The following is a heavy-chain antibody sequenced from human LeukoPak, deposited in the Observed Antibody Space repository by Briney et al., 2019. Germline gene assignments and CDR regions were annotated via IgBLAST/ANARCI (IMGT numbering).Heavy chain of an antibody. V-gene: IGHV1-2*02. CDR2: ISPKSGGT. CDR1: GYTFTDYY. CDR3: ARIDGSAITF. Sequence: ASVKVSCKASGYTFTDYYIHWVRQAPGQGLEWMGYISPKSGGTKYAQNFQGRFTMTSDTSVNTAYMELSRLRSDDTALYYCARIDGSAITFWGQGTLGTVSS. D-gene: IGHD3-16*01. J-gene: IGHJ4*02.